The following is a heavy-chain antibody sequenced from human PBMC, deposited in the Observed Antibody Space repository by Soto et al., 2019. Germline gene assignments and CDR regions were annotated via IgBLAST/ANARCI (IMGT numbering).Heavy chain of an antibody. CDR3: ARGVPNYDFWSGDYYYYYGMDV. V-gene: IGHV4-34*01. D-gene: IGHD3-3*01. J-gene: IGHJ6*02. Sequence: RQPPGKGLEWIGEINHSGSTNYNPSLKSRVTISVDTSKNQFSLKLSSVTAADTAVYYCARGVPNYDFWSGDYYYYYGMDVWGQGTTVTVSS. CDR2: INHSGST.